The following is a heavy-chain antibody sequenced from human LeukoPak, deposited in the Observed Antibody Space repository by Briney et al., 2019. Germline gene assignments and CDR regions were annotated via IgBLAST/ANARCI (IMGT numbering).Heavy chain of an antibody. D-gene: IGHD3-22*01. V-gene: IGHV3-7*01. Sequence: GGSLRLSCAAAGFTFSSYWMRWVRQAPGKGVEWGANIKEDGSKKYYEDSVKGGFTISRDNAKNSLYLQMNRLRAEDRAVYYCAREDAGYYYDSSGYYYYFDYWGQGPLVTVSS. CDR2: IKEDGSKK. CDR3: AREDAGYYYDSSGYYYYFDY. J-gene: IGHJ4*02. CDR1: GFTFSSYW.